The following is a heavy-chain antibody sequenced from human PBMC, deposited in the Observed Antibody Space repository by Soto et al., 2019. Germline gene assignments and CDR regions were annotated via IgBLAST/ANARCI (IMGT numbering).Heavy chain of an antibody. D-gene: IGHD2-15*01. CDR1: GYTFTNYG. CDR2: INTSNDNK. J-gene: IGHJ4*02. Sequence: ASVKVSCKASGYTFTNYGISWVRQAPGEGLECVGWINTSNDNKLYAQKLQGRLTLTTDTSTSTAYMDLTTLRSDDTAVYFCARDPGAASFDFWAQGTLVTVSS. CDR3: ARDPGAASFDF. V-gene: IGHV1-18*01.